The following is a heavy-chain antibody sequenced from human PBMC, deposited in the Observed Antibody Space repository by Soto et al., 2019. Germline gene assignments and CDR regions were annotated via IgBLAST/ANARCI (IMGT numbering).Heavy chain of an antibody. J-gene: IGHJ4*02. Sequence: GGSLRLSCEASGFPFRSYAMGWVRQAPGKGLEWVSAISGSGGSTYYADSVKGRFTISRDNSKNTLYLQMNSLRAEDTAVYYCAKTTLVSYWGQGTLVTVSS. V-gene: IGHV3-23*01. CDR1: GFPFRSYA. D-gene: IGHD1-1*01. CDR2: ISGSGGST. CDR3: AKTTLVSY.